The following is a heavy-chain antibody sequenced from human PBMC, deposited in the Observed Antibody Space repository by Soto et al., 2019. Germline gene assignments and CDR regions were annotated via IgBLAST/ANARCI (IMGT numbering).Heavy chain of an antibody. CDR3: AGGLDEYSSLQGGY. D-gene: IGHD6-6*01. CDR1: GGSISSYY. CDR2: IYYSGST. V-gene: IGHV4-59*01. Sequence: QVQLQESGPGLVKPSETLSLTCTVSGGSISSYYWSWIRQPPGKGLEWIGYIYYSGSTNYNPSLNSRVNRSVDTSKIQFSLKLSSVTAADTAVYYCAGGLDEYSSLQGGYWGQGTLVTVSS. J-gene: IGHJ4*02.